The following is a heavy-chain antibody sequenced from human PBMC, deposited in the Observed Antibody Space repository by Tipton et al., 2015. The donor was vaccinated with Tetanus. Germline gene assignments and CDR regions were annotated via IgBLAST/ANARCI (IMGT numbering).Heavy chain of an antibody. CDR3: ARPGYGDYGLFYYYGMDV. CDR2: INHSGST. Sequence: TLSLTCAVYGGSFSGYYWSWIRQPPGKGLEWIGEINHSGSTNYNPSLKSRVTISVDTSKNQFSLKLSSVTAADTAVYYCARPGYGDYGLFYYYGMDVWGQGTTVTVSS. D-gene: IGHD4-17*01. J-gene: IGHJ6*02. V-gene: IGHV4-34*01. CDR1: GGSFSGYY.